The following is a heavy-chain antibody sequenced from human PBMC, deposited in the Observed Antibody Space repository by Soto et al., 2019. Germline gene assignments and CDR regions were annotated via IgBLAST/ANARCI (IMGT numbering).Heavy chain of an antibody. V-gene: IGHV1-69*02. J-gene: IGHJ3*02. Sequence: ASVKVSCKASGGTFSSYTISWVRQAPGQGLEWMGRIIPILGIANYAQKFQGRVTITADKSTSTAYMELSSLRSEDTAVYYCARGYDLGAFDIWGQGTMVTVSS. D-gene: IGHD1-1*01. CDR2: IIPILGIA. CDR3: ARGYDLGAFDI. CDR1: GGTFSSYT.